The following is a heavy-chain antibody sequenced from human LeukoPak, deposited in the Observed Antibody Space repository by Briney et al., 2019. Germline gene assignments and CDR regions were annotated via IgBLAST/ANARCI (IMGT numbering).Heavy chain of an antibody. Sequence: PSETLSLTCAVYGGSFSGYYWSWIRQPPGKGLEWIGEINHSGSTNYNPSLKSRVTISVDTSKNQFSLKLSSMTAADTAVYYCASSGSYSHVDYWGQGTLVTVSS. D-gene: IGHD3-10*01. V-gene: IGHV4-34*01. CDR3: ASSGSYSHVDY. CDR1: GGSFSGYY. J-gene: IGHJ4*02. CDR2: INHSGST.